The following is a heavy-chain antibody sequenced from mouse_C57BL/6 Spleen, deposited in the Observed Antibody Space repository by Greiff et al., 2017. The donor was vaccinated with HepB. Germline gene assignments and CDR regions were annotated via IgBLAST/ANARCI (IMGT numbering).Heavy chain of an antibody. V-gene: IGHV1-80*01. CDR1: GYAFSSYW. CDR3: ARDSLMDY. J-gene: IGHJ4*01. CDR2: IYPGDGDT. Sequence: QVHVKQSGAELVKPGASVKISCKASGYAFSSYWMNWVKQRPGKGLEWIGQIYPGDGDTNYNGKFKGKATLTADKSSSTAYMQLSSLTSEDSAVYFCARDSLMDYWGQGTSVTVSS.